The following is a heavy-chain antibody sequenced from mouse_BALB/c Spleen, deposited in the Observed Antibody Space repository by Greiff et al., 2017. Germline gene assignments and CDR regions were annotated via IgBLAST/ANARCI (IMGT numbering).Heavy chain of an antibody. CDR2: ISSGGGST. CDR3: ARHYGNYFDY. J-gene: IGHJ2*01. CDR1: GFAFSSYD. V-gene: IGHV5-12-1*01. D-gene: IGHD2-1*01. Sequence: EVHLVESGGGLVKPGGSLKLSCAASGFAFSSYDMSWARQTPEKRLEWVAYISSGGGSTYYPDTVKGRFTISRDNAKNTLYLQMSSLKSEDTAMYYCARHYGNYFDYWGQGTTLTVSS.